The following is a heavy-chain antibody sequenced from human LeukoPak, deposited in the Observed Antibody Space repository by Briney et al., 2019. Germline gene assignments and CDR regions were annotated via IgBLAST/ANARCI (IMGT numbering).Heavy chain of an antibody. CDR1: GYTFTGYY. D-gene: IGHD3-10*01. V-gene: IGHV1-2*02. CDR3: AREGGSGSYYNGQFDY. J-gene: IGHJ4*02. Sequence: ASVKVSCKASGYTFTGYYMHWVRQAPGQGLEWMGWINPNSGGTNYAQKFQGRVTMTRDTPISTAYMELSRLRSDDTAVYYCAREGGSGSYYNGQFDYWGQGTLVTVSS. CDR2: INPNSGGT.